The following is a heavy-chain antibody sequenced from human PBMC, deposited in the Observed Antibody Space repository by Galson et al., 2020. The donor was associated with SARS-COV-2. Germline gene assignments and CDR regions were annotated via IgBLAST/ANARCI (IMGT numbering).Heavy chain of an antibody. V-gene: IGHV3-30*18. CDR2: ISSDGRPK. CDR1: GFTFRNYG. D-gene: IGHD2-21*01. Sequence: TGGSLRLSCAASGFTFRNYGMHWVRQAPDKGLEWVAVISSDGRPKYYADSLKGRFTVSRDNFKNTLFLQMNSLSREDTAVYFCAKPGEHYNCDTCHLIADFDYWGQGTLVTVSS. J-gene: IGHJ4*02. CDR3: AKPGEHYNCDTCHLIADFDY.